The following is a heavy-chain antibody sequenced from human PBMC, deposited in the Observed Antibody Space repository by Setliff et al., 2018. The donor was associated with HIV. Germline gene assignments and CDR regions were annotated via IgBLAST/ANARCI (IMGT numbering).Heavy chain of an antibody. Sequence: SETLSLTCTVSGGSISSSSYYWGWIRQPPGKGLEWIGSIYYSGSTYYNPSLKSRVTISVDTSKNQFSLKLSSVTAAGTAVYYCARAIRLLSRGSGSHHAFDIWGQGTMVTVSS. D-gene: IGHD3-10*01. CDR2: IYYSGST. CDR3: ARAIRLLSRGSGSHHAFDI. CDR1: GGSISSSSYY. J-gene: IGHJ3*02. V-gene: IGHV4-39*07.